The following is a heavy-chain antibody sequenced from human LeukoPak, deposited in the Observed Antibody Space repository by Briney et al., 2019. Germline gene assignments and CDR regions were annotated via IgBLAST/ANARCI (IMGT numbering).Heavy chain of an antibody. J-gene: IGHJ4*02. V-gene: IGHV4-34*01. CDR2: INHSGST. Sequence: SETLSLTCAVYGGSFSGYYWSWIRQPPGKGLEWIGEINHSGSTNYNPSLKSRVTISVDTSKNQFSLKLSSVTAADTAVYYCAGGGYSYGHRIDYWGQGTLVTVSS. CDR1: GGSFSGYY. CDR3: AGGGYSYGHRIDY. D-gene: IGHD5-18*01.